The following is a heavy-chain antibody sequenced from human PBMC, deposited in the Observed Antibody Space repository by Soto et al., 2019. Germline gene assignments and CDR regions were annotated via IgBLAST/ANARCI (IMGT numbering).Heavy chain of an antibody. V-gene: IGHV1-46*03. D-gene: IGHD1-26*01. CDR1: GYTFTSYY. CDR2: MSPSGST. CDR3: ASNSGSYLNELDY. Sequence: QVQLVQSGAEVKKPGASVKVSCKASGYTFTSYYMHWVRQAPGQGLEWMGIMSPSGSTSYAQKFQGRVTMTRDTSTSKVYRELSSLRSEDTAVYYCASNSGSYLNELDYWGQGTLVTVSS. J-gene: IGHJ4*02.